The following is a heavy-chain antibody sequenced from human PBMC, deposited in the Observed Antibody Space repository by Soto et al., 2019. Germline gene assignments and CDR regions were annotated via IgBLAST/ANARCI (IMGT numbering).Heavy chain of an antibody. CDR2: ISWNSGTI. CDR1: GFSFDDYA. D-gene: IGHD2-8*02. CDR3: AKSTGGTANGMGV. J-gene: IGHJ6*02. V-gene: IGHV3-9*01. Sequence: EVQVVESGGGLVQPGRSLRLSCAASGFSFDDYAMHWVRQAPGKGLEWVSGISWNSGTIGYADSVKGRFTISRDNAKNSPDLQMTSLRAEDTAVYYCAKSTGGTANGMGVWGQGTTVTVSS.